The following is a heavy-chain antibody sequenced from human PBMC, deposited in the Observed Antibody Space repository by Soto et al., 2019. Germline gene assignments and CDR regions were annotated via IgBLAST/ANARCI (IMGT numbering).Heavy chain of an antibody. CDR2: ISWNSGSI. D-gene: IGHD3-22*01. CDR1: GFTFDDYA. J-gene: IGHJ6*02. V-gene: IGHV3-9*01. Sequence: GGSLRLSCAASGFTFDDYAMHWVRQTPGKGLEWVSGISWNSGSIGYADSVKGRFTISRDNAKNSLYLQMNSLRAEDTALYYCAKDNGGYSGYGMDVWRQGTTVTVSS. CDR3: AKDNGGYSGYGMDV.